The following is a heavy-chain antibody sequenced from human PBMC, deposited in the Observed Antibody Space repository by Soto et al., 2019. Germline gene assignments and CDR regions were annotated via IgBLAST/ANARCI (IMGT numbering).Heavy chain of an antibody. CDR3: AKEAGGRPYSSSSFDY. J-gene: IGHJ4*02. D-gene: IGHD6-6*01. V-gene: IGHV3-23*01. Sequence: EVQLLESGGGLVQPGGSLRLSCAASGFTFSSYAMSWVRQAPGKGLEWVSAISGSGGSTYYADSVKGRFTISRDNSKNTLDLQMNSRRAEDTAVYYCAKEAGGRPYSSSSFDYWGQGTLVTVSS. CDR1: GFTFSSYA. CDR2: ISGSGGST.